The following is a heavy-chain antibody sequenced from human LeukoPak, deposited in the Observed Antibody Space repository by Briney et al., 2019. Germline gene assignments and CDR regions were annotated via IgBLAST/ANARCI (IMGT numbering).Heavy chain of an antibody. D-gene: IGHD3-9*01. J-gene: IGHJ5*02. CDR2: IIPIFGTA. CDR3: ARTDIDWSPFDP. V-gene: IGHV1-69*13. Sequence: ASVKVSCKASGGTFSSYAVSWVRQAPGQGLEWMGGIIPIFGTANYAQKFQGRVTITADESTSTAYMELSSLRSEDTAVYYCARTDIDWSPFDPWGQGTLVTVSS. CDR1: GGTFSSYA.